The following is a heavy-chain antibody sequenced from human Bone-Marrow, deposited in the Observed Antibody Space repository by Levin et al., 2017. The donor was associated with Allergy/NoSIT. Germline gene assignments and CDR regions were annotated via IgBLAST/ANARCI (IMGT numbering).Heavy chain of an antibody. CDR1: GGSISSYY. D-gene: IGHD1-26*01. CDR3: ARHLSSPYSGTLGY. J-gene: IGHJ4*02. V-gene: IGHV4-59*08. Sequence: GSLRLSCEVSGGSISSYYWSWIRQPPGNGLEWIGYIYYTGSTNYNPSLKSRVTISLDTSKNQFSLKLSSVTAADTALYYCARHLSSPYSGTLGYWGRGTLVTVSS. CDR2: IYYTGST.